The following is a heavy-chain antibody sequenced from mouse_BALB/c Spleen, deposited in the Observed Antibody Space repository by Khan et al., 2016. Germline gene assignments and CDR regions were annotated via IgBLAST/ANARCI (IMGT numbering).Heavy chain of an antibody. Sequence: EVKLEVSGGGLVQPGGSMKLSCVASGFTFSNYWMNWVRQSPEKGLEWVAEIRLKSNDYATHSAESVKGRFNISRDDSKSSVYLQMNNLRAEDTGIYYGSRNGNTQYFDFWGAGTTVTVSS. CDR1: GFTFSNYW. CDR3: SRNGNTQYFDF. V-gene: IGHV6-6*02. J-gene: IGHJ1*01. CDR2: IRLKSNDYAT. D-gene: IGHD2-1*01.